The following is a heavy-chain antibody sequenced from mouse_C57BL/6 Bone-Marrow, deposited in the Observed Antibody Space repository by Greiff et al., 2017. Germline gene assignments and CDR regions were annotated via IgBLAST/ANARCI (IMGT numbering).Heavy chain of an antibody. Sequence: EVQLVESGGGLVKPGGSLKLSCAASGFTFSEYGMHWVRQAPEKGLEWVAYISSGSSTIYYADTVKGRFTISRDNAKNTLFLQMTSLRSEDTAMYYCARRPTPYYFDYWGQGTTLTVSS. V-gene: IGHV5-17*01. J-gene: IGHJ2*01. CDR3: ARRPTPYYFDY. CDR1: GFTFSEYG. D-gene: IGHD2-10*01. CDR2: ISSGSSTI.